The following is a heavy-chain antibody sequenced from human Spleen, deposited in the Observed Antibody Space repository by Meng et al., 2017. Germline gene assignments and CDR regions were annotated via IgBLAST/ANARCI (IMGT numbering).Heavy chain of an antibody. CDR3: ARGFSGSGWYYFDY. Sequence: SETLSLTCTVSGGSISSSSYYWGWIRQPPGKGLEWIGEINHSGSTNYNPSLKSRVTISVDTSKNQFSLKLSSVTAADTAVYYCARGFSGSGWYYFDYWGQGTLVTVSS. V-gene: IGHV4-39*07. J-gene: IGHJ4*02. CDR2: INHSGST. D-gene: IGHD6-19*01. CDR1: GGSISSSSYY.